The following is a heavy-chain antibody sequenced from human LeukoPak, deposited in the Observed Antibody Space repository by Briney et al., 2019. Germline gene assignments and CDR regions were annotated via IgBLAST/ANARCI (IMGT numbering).Heavy chain of an antibody. Sequence: GGSLRLSCAASGFTFSSYAMSWVRQAPGKGLEWVSAISGSGGSTYYADSVKGRFTISRDNSKNTLYLQMNSLRAEDTAVYYWAKDAPQDYSYGSRLFDYWGQGTLVTVSS. J-gene: IGHJ4*02. CDR1: GFTFSSYA. V-gene: IGHV3-23*01. CDR3: AKDAPQDYSYGSRLFDY. D-gene: IGHD5-18*01. CDR2: ISGSGGST.